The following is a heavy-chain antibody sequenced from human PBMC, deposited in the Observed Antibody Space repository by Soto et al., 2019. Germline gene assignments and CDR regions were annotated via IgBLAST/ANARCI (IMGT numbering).Heavy chain of an antibody. CDR3: ARDTPPTDY. CDR1: GYTFTSYH. V-gene: IGHV1-18*01. J-gene: IGHJ4*02. Sequence: QVQLVQSGAEVKKPGASVKVSCKTSGYTFTSYHISWVRQAPGQGLEWMGWISAYNTNTNYAQKFQGRVTTTTDTLTSTAYMELRSLRSDYTAVYYCARDTPPTDYWGQGTLVTVSS. CDR2: ISAYNTNT.